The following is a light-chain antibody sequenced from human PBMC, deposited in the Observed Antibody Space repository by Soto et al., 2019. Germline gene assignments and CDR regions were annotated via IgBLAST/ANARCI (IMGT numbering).Light chain of an antibody. J-gene: IGKJ1*01. Sequence: EIVLTQSPGTLSLSPGERATLSCRASQSVSSSFLAWYQQKPGQAPRLLIYGASNRATGIPDRFSGSGSGTDFTLTTSRLEPEDFAVYYCQQYVTSPWAFDQGTKVAIE. CDR1: QSVSSSF. V-gene: IGKV3-20*01. CDR2: GAS. CDR3: QQYVTSPWA.